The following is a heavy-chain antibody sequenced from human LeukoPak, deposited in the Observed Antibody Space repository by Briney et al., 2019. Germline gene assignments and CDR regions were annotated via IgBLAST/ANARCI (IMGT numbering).Heavy chain of an antibody. D-gene: IGHD1-7*01. V-gene: IGHV4-59*08. J-gene: IGHJ4*02. CDR3: ARNYAPFDY. Sequence: PSETLSLTCTVSGGSISSYYWSWIRQPPGKGLEWIGYIYYSGSTNYNPSLKSRVTISVDTSKNQFSLKLSSVTAADTAVYYCARNYAPFDYWGQGTLVTVSS. CDR1: GGSISSYY. CDR2: IYYSGST.